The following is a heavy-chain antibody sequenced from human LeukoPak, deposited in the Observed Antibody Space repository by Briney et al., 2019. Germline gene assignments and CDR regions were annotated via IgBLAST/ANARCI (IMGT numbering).Heavy chain of an antibody. Sequence: PSETLSLTCAVYGGSFSGYYWSWIRQPPGKGLEWIGEINHSGSTNYNPSLKSRVTISVDTSKNQFSLKLSSVTAADTAVYYCARPYKHDYFDYWGQGTLVTVSS. J-gene: IGHJ4*02. CDR2: INHSGST. CDR1: GGSFSGYY. V-gene: IGHV4-34*01. CDR3: ARPYKHDYFDY. D-gene: IGHD5-24*01.